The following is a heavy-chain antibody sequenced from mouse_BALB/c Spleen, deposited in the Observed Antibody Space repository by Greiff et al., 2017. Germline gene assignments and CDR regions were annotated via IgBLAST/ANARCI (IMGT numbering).Heavy chain of an antibody. CDR2: ISSGGST. J-gene: IGHJ4*01. Sequence: EVQGVESGGGLVKPGGSLKLSCAASGFTFSSYAMSWVRQTPEKRLEWVASISSGGSTYYPDSVKGRFTISRDNARNILYLQMSSLRSEDTAMYYCTTGDYAMDYWGQGTSVTVSS. CDR3: TTGDYAMDY. V-gene: IGHV5-6-5*01. D-gene: IGHD2-12*01. CDR1: GFTFSSYA.